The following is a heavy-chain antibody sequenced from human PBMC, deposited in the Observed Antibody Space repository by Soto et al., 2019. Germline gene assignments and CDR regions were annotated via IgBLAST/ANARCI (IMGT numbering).Heavy chain of an antibody. D-gene: IGHD3-3*01. CDR3: ARHLNYDFWSGYFHTRPNYGMDV. CDR2: IYYSGST. J-gene: IGHJ6*02. V-gene: IGHV4-39*01. CDR1: GGSISSSSYY. Sequence: KPSETLSLTCTVSGGSISSSSYYWGWIRQPPGKGLEWIGSIYYSGSTYYNPSLKSRVTISVDTSKNQFSLKLSSVTAADTAVYYCARHLNYDFWSGYFHTRPNYGMDVWGQGTTVTVSS.